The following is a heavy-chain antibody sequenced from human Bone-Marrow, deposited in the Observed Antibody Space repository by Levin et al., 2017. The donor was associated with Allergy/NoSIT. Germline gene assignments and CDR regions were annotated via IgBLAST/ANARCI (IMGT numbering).Heavy chain of an antibody. CDR2: INTNTGKP. V-gene: IGHV7-4-1*02. CDR1: GYRFTNYA. J-gene: IGHJ4*02. D-gene: IGHD5-12*01. Sequence: ASVKVSCRPSGYRFTNYAMNWVRQAPGQGPEWMGWINTNTGKPTYARAFTRRFVFSLDTSVSTAYLQINSLKAEDTAVYYCATVGPYSASDSPYFDFWGQGTLVTVSS. CDR3: ATVGPYSASDSPYFDF.